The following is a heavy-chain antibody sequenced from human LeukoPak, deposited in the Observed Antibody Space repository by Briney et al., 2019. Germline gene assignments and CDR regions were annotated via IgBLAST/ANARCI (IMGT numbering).Heavy chain of an antibody. V-gene: IGHV3-30*03. J-gene: IGHJ3*02. CDR1: GFTFSSYG. CDR3: AGRPI. Sequence: GGPLELSCAASGFTFSSYGMPGVGQAPGKGLEWVAVISYDGSNKYYADSVKGRFTISRDNSKNTLYLQMNSLRAEDTAVYYCAGRPIWGQGTMVTVSS. CDR2: ISYDGSNK.